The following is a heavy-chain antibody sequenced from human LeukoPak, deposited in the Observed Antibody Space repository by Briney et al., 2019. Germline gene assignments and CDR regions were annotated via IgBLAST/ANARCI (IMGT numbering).Heavy chain of an antibody. Sequence: PGGSLRLSCAASGFTFSSYGMSWVRQAPGKGLEWVSAISGSGGSTYYADSVKGRFTISRDNSKNTLYLQMNSLKASDTAIYYCARHLPLVRGVIRDYYYMDVWGKGTTVTISS. CDR2: ISGSGGST. CDR3: ARHLPLVRGVIRDYYYMDV. D-gene: IGHD3-10*01. V-gene: IGHV3-23*01. CDR1: GFTFSSYG. J-gene: IGHJ6*03.